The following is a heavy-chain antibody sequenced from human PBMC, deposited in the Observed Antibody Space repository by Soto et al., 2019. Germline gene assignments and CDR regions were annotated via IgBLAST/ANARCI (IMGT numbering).Heavy chain of an antibody. CDR3: ATSYGSGSQAFDY. CDR1: GDTFNSYT. J-gene: IGHJ4*02. Sequence: QVHLVQSGAELRKPGSSVRVSCKASGDTFNSYTINWVRQAPGLGLEWMGRTIPILSMSNYALKFRVRLTITADKATRTAYMVLSSLRSEDTAIYYCATSYGSGSQAFDYWGQGALVTVSS. D-gene: IGHD3-10*01. CDR2: TIPILSMS. V-gene: IGHV1-69*02.